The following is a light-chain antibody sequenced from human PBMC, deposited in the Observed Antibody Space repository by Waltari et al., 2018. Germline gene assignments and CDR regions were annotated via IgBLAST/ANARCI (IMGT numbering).Light chain of an antibody. CDR1: QDISNY. CDR2: DAS. Sequence: DIQMTQSPSSRSASIGDRVTITCRASQDISNYCHWYLVKPGNAPKPLIYDASYLETGVPSRFSGSRSGTDFSFSISSLQPEDVGTYYCQQYETDPTFGGGTTVDIK. V-gene: IGKV1-33*01. J-gene: IGKJ4*01. CDR3: QQYETDPT.